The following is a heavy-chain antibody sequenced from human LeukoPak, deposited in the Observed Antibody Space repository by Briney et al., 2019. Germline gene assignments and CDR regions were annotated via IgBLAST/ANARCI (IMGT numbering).Heavy chain of an antibody. J-gene: IGHJ4*02. CDR3: ARDLDGEGWYTISFDY. CDR2: IIPILGIA. V-gene: IGHV1-69*04. CDR1: GGTFSSYA. Sequence: ASVKVSCKASGGTFSSYAISWVRQAPGQGLEWTGRIIPILGIANYAQKFQGRVTITADKSTSTAYMELSSLRSEDTAVYYCARDLDGEGWYTISFDYWGQGTLVTVSS. D-gene: IGHD6-19*01.